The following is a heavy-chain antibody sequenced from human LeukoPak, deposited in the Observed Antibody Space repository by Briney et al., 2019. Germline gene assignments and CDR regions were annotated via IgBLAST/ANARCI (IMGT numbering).Heavy chain of an antibody. CDR3: TRDVPGYSSNFDY. CDR1: GYTSTGYY. CDR2: MNPKTGDT. D-gene: IGHD6-19*01. Sequence: GASVKVSCKTSGYTSTGYYIHWVRQAPGQGLEWMGWMNPKTGDTNYAQKFQGWVTMTRDTSISTAYMDLSRLGPDDTAVYFCTRDVPGYSSNFDYWGQGTLVTVSS. V-gene: IGHV1-2*04. J-gene: IGHJ4*02.